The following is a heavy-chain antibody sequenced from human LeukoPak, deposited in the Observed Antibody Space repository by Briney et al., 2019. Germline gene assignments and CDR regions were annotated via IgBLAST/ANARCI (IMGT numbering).Heavy chain of an antibody. CDR1: GFTFDEFA. J-gene: IGHJ4*02. D-gene: IGHD3-10*01. V-gene: IGHV3-9*01. CDR3: ARDPVTDY. Sequence: GGSLRLSCAASGFTFDEFAMHWVRQAPGKGLEWVSGISSNSENVAYADSVKGRFTISRDNAKNSLYLQMNSVRAEDTAVYYCARDPVTDYWGQGTLVTVSS. CDR2: ISSNSENV.